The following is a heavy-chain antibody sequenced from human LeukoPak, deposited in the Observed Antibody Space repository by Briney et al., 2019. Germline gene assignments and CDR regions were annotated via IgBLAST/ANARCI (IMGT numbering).Heavy chain of an antibody. V-gene: IGHV3-48*04. CDR1: GFTFSSYS. CDR2: ISSSSSTI. CDR3: ARMGIVVVPAAPTYYSYYYMDV. Sequence: GWSLRLSCAASGFTFSSYSMNWVRQAPAKGREGVSYISSSSSTIYYADAANGRFTITRDNAKNSLYLQMSSLSAEDTAVYYCARMGIVVVPAAPTYYSYYYMDVWGKGTTVTVSS. J-gene: IGHJ6*03. D-gene: IGHD2-2*03.